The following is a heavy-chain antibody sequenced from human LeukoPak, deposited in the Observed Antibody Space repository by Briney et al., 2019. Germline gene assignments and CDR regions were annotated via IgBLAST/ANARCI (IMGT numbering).Heavy chain of an antibody. D-gene: IGHD3-3*01. Sequence: GASVKVSCKASGGTFSSYAISWVRQAPGQGLEWMGGIIPIFGTANYAQKFQGRVTITADESTSTAYMELSSLRSEDTAVYYCASPLGSGCYTPFDYWGQGTLVTVSS. CDR2: IIPIFGTA. CDR1: GGTFSSYA. V-gene: IGHV1-69*13. J-gene: IGHJ4*02. CDR3: ASPLGSGCYTPFDY.